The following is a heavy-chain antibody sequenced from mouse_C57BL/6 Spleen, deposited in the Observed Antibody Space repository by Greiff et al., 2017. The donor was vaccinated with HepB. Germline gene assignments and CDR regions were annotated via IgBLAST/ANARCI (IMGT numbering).Heavy chain of an antibody. V-gene: IGHV1-59*01. CDR2: IDPSDSYT. J-gene: IGHJ1*03. Sequence: VQLQQSGAELVRPGTSVKLSCKASGYTFTSYWMHWVKQRPGHGLEWIGVIDPSDSYTNYNQKFKGKATLTVDTSSSTAYMQLSSLTSEDSAVYDCARRNYGSSLYWYFDVWGTGTTVTVSS. CDR1: GYTFTSYW. CDR3: ARRNYGSSLYWYFDV. D-gene: IGHD1-1*01.